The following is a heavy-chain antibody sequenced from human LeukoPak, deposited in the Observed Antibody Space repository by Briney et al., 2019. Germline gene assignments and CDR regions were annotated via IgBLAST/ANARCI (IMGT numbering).Heavy chain of an antibody. D-gene: IGHD4/OR15-4a*01. Sequence: PSETLSLTCAVSGGSISSNNWWSWVRQPPGKGLKWIGEIYHGGSTNYNPSLKSRVTISVDKSKNQFSLRLRSVTAADTAVYYCVDYSPSSGCFDPWGQGTLVTISS. CDR2: IYHGGST. CDR3: VDYSPSSGCFDP. CDR1: GGSISSNNW. J-gene: IGHJ5*02. V-gene: IGHV4-4*02.